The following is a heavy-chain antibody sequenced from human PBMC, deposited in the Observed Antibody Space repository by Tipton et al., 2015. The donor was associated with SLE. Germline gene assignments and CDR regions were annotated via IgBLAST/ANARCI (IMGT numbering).Heavy chain of an antibody. J-gene: IGHJ4*02. D-gene: IGHD6-19*01. CDR1: GASLSEYY. CDR2: IYDSGKT. V-gene: IGHV4-4*07. Sequence: TLSLTCTVSGASLSEYYWSWIRQAAGKGLEWIGRIYDSGKTYYTASLRTRVTMSIDTPKNQFSLELNSVTAADTAVYYCARASYGSGCPDYWGQGILVTVSS. CDR3: ARASYGSGCPDY.